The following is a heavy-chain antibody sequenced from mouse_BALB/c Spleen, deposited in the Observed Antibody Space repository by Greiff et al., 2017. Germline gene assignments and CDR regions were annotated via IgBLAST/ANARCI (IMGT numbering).Heavy chain of an antibody. CDR2: IDPSDSYT. V-gene: IGHV1-69*02. CDR1: GYTFTSYW. Sequence: QVQLQQPGAELVKPGASVKLSCKASGYTFTSYWMHWVKQRPGQGLQWIGEIDPSDSYTNYNQKFKGKATLTVDKSSSTAYMQLSSLTSEDSAVYYCARPYDGTAYWGQGTLVTVSA. D-gene: IGHD2-14*01. J-gene: IGHJ3*01. CDR3: ARPYDGTAY.